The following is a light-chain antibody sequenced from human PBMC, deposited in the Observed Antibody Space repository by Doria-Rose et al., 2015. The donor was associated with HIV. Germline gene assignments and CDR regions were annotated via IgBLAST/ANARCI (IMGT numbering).Light chain of an antibody. CDR2: GTS. Sequence: GGTVIRTCRSSTGAVATSNYANWIQEKPDLFITCLIGGTSNRAPGVPVRFSGSLSVDDSALTITVAQTDDDAMYFCALWYSTHYVFGGGTKV. J-gene: IGLJ6*01. V-gene: IGLV8-61*01. CDR3: ALWYSTHYV. CDR1: TGAVATSNY.